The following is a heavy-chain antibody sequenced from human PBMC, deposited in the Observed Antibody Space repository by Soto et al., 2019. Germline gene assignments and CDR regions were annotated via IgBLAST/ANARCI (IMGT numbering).Heavy chain of an antibody. J-gene: IGHJ4*02. CDR3: YDRAFDY. CDR2: VSASGGST. Sequence: EEQLLESGGGLVQPGGSLRLSCAASGFTFSRDAMSWVRQAPGKGLEWVSGVSASGGSTYYADSVKGRFTISRDNSKNMLYLQMNSLRAEDTALYYCYDRAFDYWGQGTLVTVSS. CDR1: GFTFSRDA. D-gene: IGHD5-12*01. V-gene: IGHV3-23*01.